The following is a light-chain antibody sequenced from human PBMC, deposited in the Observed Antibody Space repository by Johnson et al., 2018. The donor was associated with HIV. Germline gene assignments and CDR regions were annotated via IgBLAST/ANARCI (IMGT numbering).Light chain of an antibody. CDR1: SFNIGNNY. V-gene: IGLV1-51*01. CDR3: GTWDSSLSAYV. J-gene: IGLJ1*01. Sequence: QSVLTQPPSVSAAPGQKVTISCSGSSFNIGNNYVSWYQQLPGTAPKLLIYDNNKRPSGIPDRFSGSKSGTSATLCITGLQTGDEADYYCGTWDSSLSAYVFGTGTKVTVL. CDR2: DNN.